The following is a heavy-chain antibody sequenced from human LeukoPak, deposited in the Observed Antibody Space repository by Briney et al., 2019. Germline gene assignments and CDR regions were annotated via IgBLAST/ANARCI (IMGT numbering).Heavy chain of an antibody. J-gene: IGHJ6*03. D-gene: IGHD1-1*01. CDR3: ARVDTTLYYDMDV. V-gene: IGHV3-66*02. CDR2: IYSGGST. CDR1: GFSVSSNY. Sequence: PGGSLRLSCAASGFSVSSNYMVRVRQAPGKGLEWVSVIYSGGSTYYADSVKGRFTISRDNSGNTLYLQMNSLRAEDTAVYYCARVDTTLYYDMDVWGKGTTVTVSS.